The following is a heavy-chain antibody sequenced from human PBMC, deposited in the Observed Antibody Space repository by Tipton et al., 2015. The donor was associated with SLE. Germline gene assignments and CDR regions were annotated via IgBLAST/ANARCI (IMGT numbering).Heavy chain of an antibody. J-gene: IGHJ4*02. V-gene: IGHV3-53*05. CDR2: IYSGGYT. CDR3: ARSSAGPDY. D-gene: IGHD6-13*01. CDR1: GLTVSSSY. Sequence: SLRLSCAVSGLTVSSSYMSWVRQAPGKGLEWVSVIYSGGYTYYADSVEGRFTISRDNPKNTLFLQMNRLRPDDTAVYYCARSSAGPDYWGQGTLVTVSS.